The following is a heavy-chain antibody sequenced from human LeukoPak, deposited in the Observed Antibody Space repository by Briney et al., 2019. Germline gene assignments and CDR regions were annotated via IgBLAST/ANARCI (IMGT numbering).Heavy chain of an antibody. V-gene: IGHV3-23*01. CDR1: GFTFSSYE. Sequence: GGSLRLSCAASGFTFSSYEMNWVRQAPGKGLEWVSAISGSGGSTYYADSVKGRFTISRDNSKNTLYLQMNSLRAEDTAVYYCAKDGGGDSSGYYSAPIYDAFDIWGQGTMVTVSS. CDR2: ISGSGGST. J-gene: IGHJ3*02. CDR3: AKDGGGDSSGYYSAPIYDAFDI. D-gene: IGHD3-22*01.